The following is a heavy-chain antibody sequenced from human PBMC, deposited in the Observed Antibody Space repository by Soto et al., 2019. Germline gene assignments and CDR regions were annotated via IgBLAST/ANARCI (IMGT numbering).Heavy chain of an antibody. V-gene: IGHV4-31*11. D-gene: IGHD2-8*01. J-gene: IGHJ4*02. CDR3: AKNGVYLFNCFDR. CDR2: IYYSGTT. CDR1: GGSIKTGGYY. Sequence: SETLSLTCGVSGGSIKTGGYYWAWIRHYPGKGLEWIGYIYYSGTTWYNPSLKSRVVMSVDLSQNQFSLNLTSVTAADTAVYYCAKNGVYLFNCFDRGGRGSPLTVSS.